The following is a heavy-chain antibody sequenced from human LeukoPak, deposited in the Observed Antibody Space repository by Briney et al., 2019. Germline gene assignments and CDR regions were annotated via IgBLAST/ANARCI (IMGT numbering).Heavy chain of an antibody. CDR2: ISGSGDRT. J-gene: IGHJ2*01. D-gene: IGHD3-16*01. CDR1: GFTFSRYA. CDR3: ARLKLGAYFDL. V-gene: IGHV3-23*01. Sequence: PGGSLRLSCAASGFTFSRYAMSWIRQGPGRGLEWVSGISGSGDRTSYADSVKGRFTISRDNSKNTLYLHMNRLRAEDTAVYYCARLKLGAYFDLWGRGTLVTVSS.